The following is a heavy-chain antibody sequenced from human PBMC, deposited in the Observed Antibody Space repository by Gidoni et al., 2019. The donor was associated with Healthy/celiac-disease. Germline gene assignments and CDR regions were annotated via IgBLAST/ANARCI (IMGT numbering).Heavy chain of an antibody. CDR1: GFTFSSYS. V-gene: IGHV3-21*01. Sequence: EVQLVESGGGLVKPGGSLRLSCAASGFTFSSYSMNWVRQAPGKGLEWVSSISSSSSYIYYADSVKGRFTISRDNAKNSLYLQMNSLRAEDTAVYYCASFSKVGANYFDYWGQGTLVTVSS. J-gene: IGHJ4*02. CDR2: ISSSSSYI. CDR3: ASFSKVGANYFDY. D-gene: IGHD1-26*01.